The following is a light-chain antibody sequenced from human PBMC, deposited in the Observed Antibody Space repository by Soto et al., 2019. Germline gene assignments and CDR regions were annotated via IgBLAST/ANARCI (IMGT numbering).Light chain of an antibody. V-gene: IGKV3-20*01. CDR3: HQYGSSLIT. CDR1: QSVTSTY. Sequence: ENFLTPSPGPPFLSPRERAPLSFRVSQSVTSTYLAWYQQKSGQAPRLLIYGASTRATGIPDRFSGSGSGTDFTLSISRLEPEDFAVYYCHQYGSSLITFGQGTRLETK. J-gene: IGKJ5*01. CDR2: GAS.